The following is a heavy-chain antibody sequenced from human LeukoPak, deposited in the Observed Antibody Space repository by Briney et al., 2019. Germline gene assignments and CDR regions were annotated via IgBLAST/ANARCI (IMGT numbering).Heavy chain of an antibody. CDR2: INPNSGGT. CDR1: GYTFTSYG. V-gene: IGHV1-2*06. D-gene: IGHD4-23*01. J-gene: IGHJ2*01. CDR3: ARGGVGTVVTHYWYFDL. Sequence: GASVKVSCKASGYTFTSYGISWVRQAPGQGLEWMGRINPNSGGTNYAQKFQGRVTMTRDTSISTAYMELSRLRSDDTAVYYCARGGVGTVVTHYWYFDLWGRGTLVTVSS.